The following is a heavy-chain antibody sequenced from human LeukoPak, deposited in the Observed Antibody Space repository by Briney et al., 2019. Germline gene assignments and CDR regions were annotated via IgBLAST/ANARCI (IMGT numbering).Heavy chain of an antibody. D-gene: IGHD6-19*01. J-gene: IGHJ6*03. V-gene: IGHV4-34*01. CDR3: ARGKLSGGWPSGGYHYMDV. Sequence: SETLSLTCAVYGGSFSRYYWSWIRQPPGKGLEWIGEINHSGSTNHNPSLKSRVTISVDTSKNQFSLKLSSVTAADTAVYYCARGKLSGGWPSGGYHYMDVWGKGTTVTVSS. CDR1: GGSFSRYY. CDR2: INHSGST.